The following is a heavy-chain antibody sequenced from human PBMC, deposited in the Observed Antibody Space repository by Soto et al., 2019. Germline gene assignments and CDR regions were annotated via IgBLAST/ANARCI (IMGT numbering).Heavy chain of an antibody. D-gene: IGHD3-3*01. Sequence: GGSLRLSCAASGFTFSSYSMNWVRQAPGKGLEWVSSISSSSSYIYYADSVKGRFTISRDNAKNSLYLQMNSLRAEDTAVYYCARDFTILTRGIRETYGMDVWGQGTTVTVSS. J-gene: IGHJ6*02. V-gene: IGHV3-21*01. CDR1: GFTFSSYS. CDR2: ISSSSSYI. CDR3: ARDFTILTRGIRETYGMDV.